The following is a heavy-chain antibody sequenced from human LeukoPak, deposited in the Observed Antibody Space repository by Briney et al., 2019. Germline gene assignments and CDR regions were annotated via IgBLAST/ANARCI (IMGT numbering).Heavy chain of an antibody. D-gene: IGHD4-11*01. J-gene: IGHJ3*02. V-gene: IGHV3-21*01. CDR2: ISSSSSYI. CDR1: GFTFSSYS. Sequence: PGGSLRLSCAASGFTFSSYSMNWVRQAPGKGLEWVSSISSSSSYIYYADSVEGRFTISRENAKNSLYLQMNSLRAEDTAVYYCARIHSNYPFDIWGQGTMVTVSP. CDR3: ARIHSNYPFDI.